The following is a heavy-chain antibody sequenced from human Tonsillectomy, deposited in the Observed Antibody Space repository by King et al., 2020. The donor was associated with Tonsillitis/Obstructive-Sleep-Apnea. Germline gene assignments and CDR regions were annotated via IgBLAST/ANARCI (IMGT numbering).Heavy chain of an antibody. D-gene: IGHD2-2*01. Sequence: VQLQQWGAGLLKPSETLSLTCAVYGGSFSGYYWSWIRQPPGKGLEWIGEINHSGSTNYNPSLKSRVTISVDTSKNQFSLKLSSVTAADTAVYYCAIVPGVPAANQVPFDYWGQGTLVTVSS. J-gene: IGHJ4*02. CDR1: GGSFSGYY. V-gene: IGHV4-34*01. CDR3: AIVPGVPAANQVPFDY. CDR2: INHSGST.